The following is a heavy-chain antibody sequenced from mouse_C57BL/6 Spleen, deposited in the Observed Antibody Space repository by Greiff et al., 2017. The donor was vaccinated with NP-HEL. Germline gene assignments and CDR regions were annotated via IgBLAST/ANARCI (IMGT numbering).Heavy chain of an antibody. V-gene: IGHV1-43*01. CDR3: ARSGYDGYLPYAMDY. CDR2: INPSTGGT. D-gene: IGHD2-3*01. CDR1: GYSFTGYY. Sequence: EVKLMESGPELVKPGASVKISCKASGYSFTGYYMHWVKQSSEKSLEWIGEINPSTGGTSYIQKFKGKATLTVEKSSSTAYMQLKSLTSEDSAVYYCARSGYDGYLPYAMDYWGQGTSVTVSS. J-gene: IGHJ4*01.